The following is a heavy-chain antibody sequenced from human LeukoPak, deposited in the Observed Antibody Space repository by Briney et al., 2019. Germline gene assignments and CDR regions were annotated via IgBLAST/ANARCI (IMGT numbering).Heavy chain of an antibody. V-gene: IGHV4-59*08. CDR2: IYYSGST. J-gene: IGHJ4*02. CDR3: ARQSSSNWYLDF. Sequence: PSETLSLTCTVSGGSISSYYWSWLRQPPGKGLEWIGYIYYSGSTNYNPSLKSRVTMSVDTSKNQFSLKLSSVTAADTAVYYCARQSSSNWYLDFWGQGTLVTVSS. D-gene: IGHD6-13*01. CDR1: GGSISSYY.